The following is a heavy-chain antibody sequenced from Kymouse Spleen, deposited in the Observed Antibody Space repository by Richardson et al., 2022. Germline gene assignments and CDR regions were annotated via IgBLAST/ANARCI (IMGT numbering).Heavy chain of an antibody. V-gene: IGHV3-48*02. CDR2: ISSSSSTI. CDR1: GFTFSSYS. Sequence: EVQLVESGGGLVQPGGSLRLSCAASGFTFSSYSMNWVRQAPGKGLEWVSYISSSSSTIYYADSVKGRFTISRDNAKNSLYLQMNSLRDEDTAVYYCARDDPYYYGSGSYYNGAFDIWGQGTMVTVSS. D-gene: IGHD3-10*01. J-gene: IGHJ3*02. CDR3: ARDDPYYYGSGSYYNGAFDI.